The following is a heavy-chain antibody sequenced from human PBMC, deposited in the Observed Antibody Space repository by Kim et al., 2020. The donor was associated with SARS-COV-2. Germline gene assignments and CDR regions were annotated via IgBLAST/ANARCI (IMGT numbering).Heavy chain of an antibody. V-gene: IGHV3-30-3*01. Sequence: GGSLRLSCAASGFTFSSYAMHWVRQAPGKGLEWVAVISYDGSNKYYADSVKGRFTISRDNSKNTLYLQMNSLRAEDTAVYYCARGRPGITMIVLVTRNVYDALDVWGQGTMVTVSS. D-gene: IGHD3-22*01. CDR2: ISYDGSNK. CDR1: GFTFSSYA. J-gene: IGHJ3*01. CDR3: ARGRPGITMIVLVTRNVYDALDV.